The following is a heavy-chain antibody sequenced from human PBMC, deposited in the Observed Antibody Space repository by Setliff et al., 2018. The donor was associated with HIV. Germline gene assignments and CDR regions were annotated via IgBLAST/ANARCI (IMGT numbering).Heavy chain of an antibody. Sequence: PSETLSLSCAASGLTFSNYWISWVRQAPGKGLEWISYITKRADETHYADSVKGRFTISRDNSKNTLYLQMNSLRAEDTAVYYCARSVIGYYYYGMDVWGQGTLVTVSS. V-gene: IGHV3-21*05. CDR3: ARSVIGYYYYGMDV. CDR2: ITKRADET. CDR1: GLTFSNYW. J-gene: IGHJ6*02. D-gene: IGHD3-10*01.